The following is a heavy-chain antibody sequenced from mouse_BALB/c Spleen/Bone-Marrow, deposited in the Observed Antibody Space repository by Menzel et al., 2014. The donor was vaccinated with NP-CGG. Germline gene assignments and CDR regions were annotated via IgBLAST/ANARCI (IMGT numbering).Heavy chain of an antibody. D-gene: IGHD1-1*01. CDR1: GFDFSRYW. CDR3: ARQGYYGSSDY. Sequence: EVKVEESGGGLVQPGGSLKLSCAASGFDFSRYWMSWVRQAPGKGLEWIGEINPDSSTINYTPSLKDKFIISRDNAKNTLYLQMGKVRSEDTALYYCARQGYYGSSDYWGQGTTLTVSS. CDR2: INPDSSTI. V-gene: IGHV4-1*02. J-gene: IGHJ2*01.